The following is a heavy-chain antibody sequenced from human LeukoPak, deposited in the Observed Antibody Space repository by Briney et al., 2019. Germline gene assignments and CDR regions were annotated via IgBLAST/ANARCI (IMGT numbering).Heavy chain of an antibody. CDR1: GGSFSGYY. V-gene: IGHV4-34*01. D-gene: IGHD2-2*01. J-gene: IGHJ4*02. Sequence: SETLSLTCAVYGGSFSGYYWSWIRQPPGKGLEWIGEINHSGSTNYNPSLKSRVTISVDTSKNQFSLKLSSVTAADTAVYYCARVVTSHCDYWGQGTLVTVSS. CDR2: INHSGST. CDR3: ARVVTSHCDY.